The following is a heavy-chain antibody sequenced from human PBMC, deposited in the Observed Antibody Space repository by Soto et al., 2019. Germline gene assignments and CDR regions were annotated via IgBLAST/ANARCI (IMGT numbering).Heavy chain of an antibody. Sequence: SVKVSCKASGVTFSSYAISWVRQAPGQGLEWMGGIIPIFGTANYAQKFQGRVTITADKSTSTAYMELSSLRSEDTAVYYCARRGAIVGATVGYYYYGMDVWGQGTTVTVS. J-gene: IGHJ6*02. CDR1: GVTFSSYA. CDR3: ARRGAIVGATVGYYYYGMDV. D-gene: IGHD1-26*01. V-gene: IGHV1-69*06. CDR2: IIPIFGTA.